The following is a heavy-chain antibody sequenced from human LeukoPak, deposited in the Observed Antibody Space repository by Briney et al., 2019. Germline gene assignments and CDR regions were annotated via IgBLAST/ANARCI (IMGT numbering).Heavy chain of an antibody. D-gene: IGHD1-26*01. CDR2: ISDSGST. V-gene: IGHV4-59*01. CDR1: GGSISNYF. Sequence: SETLSLTCTVPGGSISNYFWSWIRQSPGKGLEWIGYISDSGSTNYNPSLKSRITISRDPSKNQISLEMKSVTAADTAVYYCARDRAGSYYTFDIWGQGTMVTVSS. CDR3: ARDRAGSYYTFDI. J-gene: IGHJ3*02.